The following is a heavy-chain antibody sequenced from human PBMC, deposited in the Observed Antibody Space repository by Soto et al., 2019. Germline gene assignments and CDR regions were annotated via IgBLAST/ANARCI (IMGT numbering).Heavy chain of an antibody. D-gene: IGHD3-10*01. J-gene: IGHJ4*02. CDR3: ARRLTYYYGSGTIDY. Sequence: SETLSLTCTVSGGSISSSSYYWGWIRQPPGKGLEWIGSIYYSGSTYYNPSLKSRVTISVDTSKNQFSLKLSSVTAADTAVYYCARRLTYYYGSGTIDYWGQGTLVTVSS. CDR2: IYYSGST. V-gene: IGHV4-39*01. CDR1: GGSISSSSYY.